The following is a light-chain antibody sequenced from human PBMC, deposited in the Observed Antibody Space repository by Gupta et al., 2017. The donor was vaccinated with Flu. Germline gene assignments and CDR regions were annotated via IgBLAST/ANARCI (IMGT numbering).Light chain of an antibody. Sequence: QTVVTQEPSFSVPPGGTVTLTCGLSSDSVSSSYYPSWYQQTPGQAPRTLIYNTDIRSSGVPHRFSGSIRGNKAALTITGAQADDESDYYCVLYMGSDIWVFGGGTKLTVL. J-gene: IGLJ3*02. CDR3: VLYMGSDIWV. V-gene: IGLV8-61*01. CDR2: NTD. CDR1: SDSVSSSYY.